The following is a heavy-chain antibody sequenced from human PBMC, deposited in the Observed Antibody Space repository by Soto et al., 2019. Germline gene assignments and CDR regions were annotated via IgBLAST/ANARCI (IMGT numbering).Heavy chain of an antibody. CDR1: GFTFSDYG. Sequence: GGSLRLSCAASGFTFSDYGMSWVRQAPGKGLEWVSGLSGSGGSTYHADSVKGRFTISRDNSKNTLYLQMNSLRADDTAVYYCARGGTPIDYWGQGTPVTVSS. V-gene: IGHV3-23*01. CDR2: LSGSGGST. D-gene: IGHD3-16*01. J-gene: IGHJ4*02. CDR3: ARGGTPIDY.